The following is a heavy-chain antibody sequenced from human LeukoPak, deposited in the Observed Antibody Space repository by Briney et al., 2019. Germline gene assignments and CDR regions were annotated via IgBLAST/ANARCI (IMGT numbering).Heavy chain of an antibody. D-gene: IGHD5-18*01. Sequence: GGSLRLSCAASGFTFDDYGMSWVRQAPGKGLEWVGFIRSKAHGGTTEYAASVKGRFTISRDDSKSIAYLQMNSLKTEDTAVYYCTRTWIQLWFFDYWGQGTLVTVSS. CDR1: GFTFDDYG. V-gene: IGHV3-49*04. J-gene: IGHJ4*02. CDR2: IRSKAHGGTT. CDR3: TRTWIQLWFFDY.